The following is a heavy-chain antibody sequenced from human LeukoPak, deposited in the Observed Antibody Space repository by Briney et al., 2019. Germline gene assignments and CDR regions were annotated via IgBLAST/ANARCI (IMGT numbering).Heavy chain of an antibody. CDR2: ISYDGSNK. CDR3: ARDPYSSSWYEVY. Sequence: GGSLRLSCADSGFTFSNYAMHWVRQAPGKGLEWVAVISYDGSNKYYADSVKGRFTISRDNSKNTLYLQMNSLRAEDTAVYYCARDPYSSSWYEVYWGQGTLVTVSS. CDR1: GFTFSNYA. V-gene: IGHV3-30-3*01. D-gene: IGHD6-13*01. J-gene: IGHJ4*02.